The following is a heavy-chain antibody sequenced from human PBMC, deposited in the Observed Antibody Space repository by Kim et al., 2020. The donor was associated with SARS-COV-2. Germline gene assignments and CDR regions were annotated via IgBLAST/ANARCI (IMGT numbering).Heavy chain of an antibody. Sequence: YAASVKGRFTSSRDDSKSIAYLQMNSLKTEDTAVYYCTRGGGATIDAFDIWGQGTMVTVSS. J-gene: IGHJ3*02. V-gene: IGHV3-49*02. CDR3: TRGGGATIDAFDI. D-gene: IGHD1-26*01.